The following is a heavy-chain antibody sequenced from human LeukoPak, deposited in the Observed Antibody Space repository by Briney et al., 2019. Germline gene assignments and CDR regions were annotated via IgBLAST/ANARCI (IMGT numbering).Heavy chain of an antibody. D-gene: IGHD6-6*01. CDR3: ARGHSAIAARPGWFDP. Sequence: TSETLSLTCAVYGGSFSGYYWSWIRQPPGKGLEWIGEINHSGSTNYNPSLKSRVTISVDKSKNQFSLKLSAVTAADTAVYYCARGHSAIAARPGWFDPWGQGTLVTVSS. CDR2: INHSGST. CDR1: GGSFSGYY. V-gene: IGHV4-34*01. J-gene: IGHJ5*02.